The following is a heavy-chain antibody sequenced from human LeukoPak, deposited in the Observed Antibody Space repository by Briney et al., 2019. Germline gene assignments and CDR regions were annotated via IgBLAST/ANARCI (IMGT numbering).Heavy chain of an antibody. J-gene: IGHJ3*01. V-gene: IGHV1-69*05. Sequence: GSSVKVSCKASGGTFSSYAISWVRQAPGQGLEWMGGIIPIFGTANYAQKFQGRVTMTRTTSTNTAYMELSSLTSEDTAVYYCARDSRGAAAADDPFDFWGQGTKVTVST. CDR1: GGTFSSYA. CDR2: IIPIFGTA. D-gene: IGHD6-13*01. CDR3: ARDSRGAAAADDPFDF.